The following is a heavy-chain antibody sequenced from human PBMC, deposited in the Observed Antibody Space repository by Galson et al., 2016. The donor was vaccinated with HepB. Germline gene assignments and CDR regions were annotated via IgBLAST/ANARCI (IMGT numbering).Heavy chain of an antibody. D-gene: IGHD3-10*01. J-gene: IGHJ6*04. V-gene: IGHV1-24*01. CDR1: GHSLAELF. CDR2: FDPEDGET. CDR3: ATVGSYTTSSPYYYYYFGMDV. Sequence: SVKVSCKVSGHSLAELFIHWVRLAPGKGLEWMGGFDPEDGETTYAQKFPGRVSMTEDTSTDTGYMELSSLRYDDTAVYYCATVGSYTTSSPYYYYYFGMDVWGKETTVTVSS.